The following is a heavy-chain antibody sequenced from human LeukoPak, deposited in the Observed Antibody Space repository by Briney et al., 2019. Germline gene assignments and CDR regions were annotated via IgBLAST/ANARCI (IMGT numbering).Heavy chain of an antibody. CDR1: GFTFSSYA. CDR2: ISSNGGST. Sequence: GGSLRLSCAASGFTFSSYAMHWVRQAPGKGLEYVSAISSNGGSTYYANSVKGRFTISRDNSKNTLYLQMGSLRAEDMAVYYCARGDNYDYVWGSYFFDCWGQGTLVTVSS. J-gene: IGHJ4*02. D-gene: IGHD3-16*01. CDR3: ARGDNYDYVWGSYFFDC. V-gene: IGHV3-64*01.